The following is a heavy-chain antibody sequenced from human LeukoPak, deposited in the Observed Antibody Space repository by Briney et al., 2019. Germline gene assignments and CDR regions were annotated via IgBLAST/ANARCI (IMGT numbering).Heavy chain of an antibody. CDR2: ISSSSSYI. D-gene: IGHD3-9*01. Sequence: GGSLRLSCAASGFTFSTHAMHWVRQARGKGLEWVSSISSSSSYIYYADSVKGRFTISRNNAKNSLYLQMNSLRAEDTAVYYCARDGTDYDILTRKGPSDYWGQGTLVTVSS. V-gene: IGHV3-21*01. CDR3: ARDGTDYDILTRKGPSDY. J-gene: IGHJ4*02. CDR1: GFTFSTHA.